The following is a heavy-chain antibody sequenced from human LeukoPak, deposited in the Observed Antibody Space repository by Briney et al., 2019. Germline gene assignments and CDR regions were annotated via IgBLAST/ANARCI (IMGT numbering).Heavy chain of an antibody. CDR3: ARRDYGDYTPYDAFDI. CDR2: INHSGST. J-gene: IGHJ3*02. CDR1: GGSFSGYY. V-gene: IGHV4-34*01. D-gene: IGHD4-17*01. Sequence: SETLSLTCAVYGGSFSGYYWSWIRQPPGKGLEWIGEINHSGSTNYHPSLKSRVTISVDTSKNQFSLKLSSVTAAGTAVYYCARRDYGDYTPYDAFDIWGQGTMVTVSS.